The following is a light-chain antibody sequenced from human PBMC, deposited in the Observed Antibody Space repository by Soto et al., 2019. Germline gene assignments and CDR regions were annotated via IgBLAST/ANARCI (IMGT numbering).Light chain of an antibody. CDR1: QTISSN. Sequence: EIVLTQSPGTLSVSPGERATLSCRASQTISSNLAWYQQKPGQAPRLLIYGAFTGATGVPARFSGSGSGTEFTLTISSLQSEDFATYYCQQYNSWPRTFGQGTKVDI. CDR3: QQYNSWPRT. CDR2: GAF. J-gene: IGKJ1*01. V-gene: IGKV3-15*01.